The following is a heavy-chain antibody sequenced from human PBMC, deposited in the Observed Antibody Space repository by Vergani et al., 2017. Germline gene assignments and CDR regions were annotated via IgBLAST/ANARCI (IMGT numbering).Heavy chain of an antibody. Sequence: QVQLQESGPGLVKPSETLSLTCTVSGGSISSYYWSWIRQPPGKGLEWIGYIYYSGSTNYNPSLKSRVTISVDTSKNQFSLKLSSVTAADTAVYYCARRSGARYYYYYMDVWGKGTTVTVSS. CDR2: IYYSGST. CDR1: GGSISSYY. CDR3: ARRSGARYYYYYMDV. D-gene: IGHD1-26*01. J-gene: IGHJ6*03. V-gene: IGHV4-59*01.